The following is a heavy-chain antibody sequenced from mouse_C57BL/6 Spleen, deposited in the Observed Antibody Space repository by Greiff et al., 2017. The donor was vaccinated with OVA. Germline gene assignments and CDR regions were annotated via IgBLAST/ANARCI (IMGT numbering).Heavy chain of an antibody. Sequence: EVQVVESGGGLVQPKGSLKLSCAASGFTFNTYAMHWVRQAPGKGLEWVARIRSKSSNYATYYADSVKDRFTISRDDSQSMLYLQMNNLKTEDTAMYYCVRDAYYGYDVAMDYWGQGTSVTVSS. J-gene: IGHJ4*01. CDR2: IRSKSSNYAT. CDR1: GFTFNTYA. CDR3: VRDAYYGYDVAMDY. V-gene: IGHV10-3*01. D-gene: IGHD2-9*01.